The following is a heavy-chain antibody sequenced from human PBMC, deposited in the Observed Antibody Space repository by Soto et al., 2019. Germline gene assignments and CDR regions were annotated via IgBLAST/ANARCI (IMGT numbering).Heavy chain of an antibody. CDR1: GGSISSSSYY. CDR3: ATNYAYYYYYGMDV. CDR2: IYYSGST. J-gene: IGHJ6*02. V-gene: IGHV4-39*01. Sequence: SETLSLTCTVSGGSISSSSYYWGWIRQPPGKGLEWIGSIYYSGSTYYNPSLKSRVTISVDTSKNQFSLKLSSVTAADTAVYYCATNYAYYYYYGMDVWGQGTTVTVYS. D-gene: IGHD4-4*01.